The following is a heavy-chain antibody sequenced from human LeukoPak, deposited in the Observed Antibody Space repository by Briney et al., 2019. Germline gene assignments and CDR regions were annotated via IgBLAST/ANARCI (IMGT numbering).Heavy chain of an antibody. J-gene: IGHJ4*02. V-gene: IGHV3-48*01. CDR2: ITSDSNTI. CDR3: ARSVGHIDY. D-gene: IGHD1-26*01. CDR1: GFTFPTYS. Sequence: GGSLRLSCAASGFTFPTYSMNWVRQAPGKGLEWVSYITSDSNTIYYADSVKGRFTISRDNAKNSLFLQMNSLRAEDTAVYYCARSVGHIDYWGQGILVTVSS.